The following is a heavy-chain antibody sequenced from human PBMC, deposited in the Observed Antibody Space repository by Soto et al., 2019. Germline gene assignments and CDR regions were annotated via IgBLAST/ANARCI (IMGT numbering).Heavy chain of an antibody. CDR3: ARDSVGSGYD. CDR1: GGSISGYY. V-gene: IGHV4-59*01. J-gene: IGHJ4*01. Sequence: QVQLQESGPGLVKPSETLSLTCAVSGGSISGYYWSWIRQPPGKRLEWIGYIYYSGYTNYNPSLKSRVTISVDRSKNQFSLELRSVTASDTAVYYCARDSVGSGYDWGHGTLVTVSS. CDR2: IYYSGYT. D-gene: IGHD5-12*01.